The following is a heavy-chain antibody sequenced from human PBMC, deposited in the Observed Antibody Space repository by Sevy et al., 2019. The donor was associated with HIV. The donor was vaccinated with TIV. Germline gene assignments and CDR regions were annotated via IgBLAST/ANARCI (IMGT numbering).Heavy chain of an antibody. D-gene: IGHD3-3*01. Sequence: GGSLRLSCAASGLTFSSYAMSWVRQAPGKGLEWVSPISGSGGSTYYADSVKGRFTISRDNSKNTLYLQMNSLRAEDTAVYYCANSITLFGVVMSYFDYWGQGTLVTVSS. CDR1: GLTFSSYA. V-gene: IGHV3-23*01. J-gene: IGHJ4*02. CDR2: ISGSGGST. CDR3: ANSITLFGVVMSYFDY.